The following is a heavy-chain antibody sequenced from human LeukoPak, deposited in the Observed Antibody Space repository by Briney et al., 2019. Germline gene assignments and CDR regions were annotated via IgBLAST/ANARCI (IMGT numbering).Heavy chain of an antibody. CDR1: GFSFSTYA. CDR2: ITGTGGST. V-gene: IGHV3-23*01. CDR3: AKGAVWSLYYFDY. Sequence: GGSLRLSCAASGFSFSTYAMNWVRQAPGKGLEWVSVITGTGGSTFYADSVKGRSTISRDNSKNTLYLQMNSLRAEDTAVYYCAKGAVWSLYYFDYWGQGTLVTVSS. J-gene: IGHJ4*02. D-gene: IGHD3-10*01.